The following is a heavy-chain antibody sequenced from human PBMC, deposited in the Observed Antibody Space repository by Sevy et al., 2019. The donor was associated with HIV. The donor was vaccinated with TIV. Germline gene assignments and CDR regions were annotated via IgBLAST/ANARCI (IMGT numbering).Heavy chain of an antibody. CDR2: ITNDGSST. CDR3: ARDRGLSTPFDY. V-gene: IGHV3-74*01. CDR1: GFTFSSYW. D-gene: IGHD3-16*02. J-gene: IGHJ4*02. Sequence: GGSLRLSCAASGFTFSSYWIHWVRQAPGKGLVWVSRITNDGSSTTYAGSVEGRFILSRDNAKNTVYLQMDSLRAEDTAMYYCARDRGLSTPFDYWGQGALVTVSS.